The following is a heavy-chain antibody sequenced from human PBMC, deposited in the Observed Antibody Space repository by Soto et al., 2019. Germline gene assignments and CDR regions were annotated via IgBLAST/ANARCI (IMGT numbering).Heavy chain of an antibody. V-gene: IGHV4-39*01. CDR3: GRQAAHSSGFPDY. Sequence: PSETLSLTCTVSGGSISSSSYYWGWIRQPPGKGLEWIGSIYYSGSTYYNPALKSRVTISVDTSKNQFSLKLSSVTAADTAVYYCGRQAAHSSGFPDYWGQETRVPVSS. D-gene: IGHD6-19*01. J-gene: IGHJ4*02. CDR1: GGSISSSSYY. CDR2: IYYSGST.